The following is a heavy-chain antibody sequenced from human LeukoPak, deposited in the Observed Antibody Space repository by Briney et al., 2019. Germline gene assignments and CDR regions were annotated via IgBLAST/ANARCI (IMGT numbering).Heavy chain of an antibody. V-gene: IGHV3-20*04. CDR2: INWNGGSI. Sequence: PGGSLRLSCAASGFTFDDYGMSWVRQAPGKGLEWVSGINWNGGSIGYAHSVKGRFTISRDNAKNSLYLQMNSLRAEDTALYYCARVGIYGDYGRYIDYWGQGTLVTVSS. J-gene: IGHJ4*02. CDR3: ARVGIYGDYGRYIDY. D-gene: IGHD4-17*01. CDR1: GFTFDDYG.